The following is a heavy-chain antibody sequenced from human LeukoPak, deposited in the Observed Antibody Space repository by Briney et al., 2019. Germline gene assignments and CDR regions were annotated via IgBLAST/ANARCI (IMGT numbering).Heavy chain of an antibody. Sequence: SETLSLTCTVSGGSISTYSWNWIRQPPGMGLEWIGDIYNSGSTNYNPSLKSRVTISVDTSNNQFSLKLSSVTAADTAVYYCARGFWNNFFDYWGQGTLVTVSS. D-gene: IGHD1/OR15-1a*01. CDR1: GGSISTYS. V-gene: IGHV4-59*01. CDR2: IYNSGST. J-gene: IGHJ4*02. CDR3: ARGFWNNFFDY.